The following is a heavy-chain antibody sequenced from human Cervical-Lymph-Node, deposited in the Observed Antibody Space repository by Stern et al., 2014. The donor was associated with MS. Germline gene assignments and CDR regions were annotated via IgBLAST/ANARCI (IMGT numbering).Heavy chain of an antibody. D-gene: IGHD3-16*01. CDR1: GGTSRTYG. Sequence: QMQLVQSGAEVKKPGSSVKVSCKASGGTSRTYGISWVRQAPGQGLEWMGGIISRLGTTTYAQKFQGRVTITADKSTSTAYMEVTSLRSEDTAVYYCARGETDYFYGMDVWGQGTTVTVSS. CDR3: ARGETDYFYGMDV. J-gene: IGHJ6*02. V-gene: IGHV1-69*06. CDR2: IISRLGTT.